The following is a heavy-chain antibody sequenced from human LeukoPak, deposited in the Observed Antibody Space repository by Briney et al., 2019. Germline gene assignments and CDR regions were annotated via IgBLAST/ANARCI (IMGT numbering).Heavy chain of an antibody. CDR3: AKDRLGYYSDSSGYPLDY. CDR2: ISYDGSNK. V-gene: IGHV3-30*18. CDR1: GFTFSSYG. D-gene: IGHD3-22*01. Sequence: GGSLRLSCAASGFTFSSYGMHWVRQAPGKGLEWVAVISYDGSNKYYADSVKGRFTISRDNSKNTLYLQMNSLRAEDTAVYYCAKDRLGYYSDSSGYPLDYWGQGTLVTVSS. J-gene: IGHJ4*02.